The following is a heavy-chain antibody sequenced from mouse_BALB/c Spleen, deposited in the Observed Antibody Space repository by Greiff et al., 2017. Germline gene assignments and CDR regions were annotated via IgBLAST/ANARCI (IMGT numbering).Heavy chain of an antibody. CDR2: ILPGSGST. CDR1: GYTFSSYW. V-gene: IGHV1-9*01. CDR3: ARSSYCYAMDY. D-gene: IGHD1-1*01. Sequence: QVQLQQSGAELMKPGASVKISCKATGYTFSSYWIEWVKQRPGHGLEWIGEILPGSGSTNYNEKFKGKATFTADTSSNTAYMQLSSLTSEDSAVYYCARSSYCYAMDYWGQGTSVTVSS. J-gene: IGHJ4*01.